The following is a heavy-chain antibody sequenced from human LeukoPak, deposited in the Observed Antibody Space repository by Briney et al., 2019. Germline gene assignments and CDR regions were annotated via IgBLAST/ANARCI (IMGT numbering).Heavy chain of an antibody. CDR1: GFTFSNYW. V-gene: IGHV3-74*01. J-gene: IGHJ2*01. CDR2: INTDGSST. CDR3: AKDRYSSSFYWYFDL. D-gene: IGHD6-6*01. Sequence: GGSLRLSCAASGFTFSNYWMHWVRQAPGKGLVWVSRINTDGSSTSYVDSVKGRFTISRDNAKNTLYLQMNSLRAEDTAVYYCAKDRYSSSFYWYFDLWGRGTLVTVSS.